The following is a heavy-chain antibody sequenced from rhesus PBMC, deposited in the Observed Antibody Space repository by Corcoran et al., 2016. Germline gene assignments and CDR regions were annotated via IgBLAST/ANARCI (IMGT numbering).Heavy chain of an antibody. CDR1: GGSITASYY. CDR2: IYGSGGST. D-gene: IGHD3-3*01. CDR3: ARRGVLQYLDWDGYFDL. V-gene: IGHV4S7*01. Sequence: QVQLQESGPGLVKPSETLSLTCAVSGGSITASYYWSWIRQPPAPGLEWIGYIYGSGGSTYYNHSLKSRVTISTDTSKNQFSLKLSSGTAADTAVYYCARRGVLQYLDWDGYFDLWGPGTPITISS. J-gene: IGHJ2*01.